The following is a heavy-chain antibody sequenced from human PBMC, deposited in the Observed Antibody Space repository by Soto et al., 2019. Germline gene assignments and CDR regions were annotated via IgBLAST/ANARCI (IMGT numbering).Heavy chain of an antibody. D-gene: IGHD6-13*01. CDR1: GGSISSYY. CDR3: ARLPIAFNWFDP. CDR2: IYYSGST. J-gene: IGHJ5*02. V-gene: IGHV4-59*08. Sequence: PSETLSLTCTVSGGSISSYYWSWIRQPPGKGLEWIGYIYYSGSTNYNPSLKSRVTISVDTSKNQFSLKLSSVTAADTAVYYCARLPIAFNWFDPWGQGTLVTVSS.